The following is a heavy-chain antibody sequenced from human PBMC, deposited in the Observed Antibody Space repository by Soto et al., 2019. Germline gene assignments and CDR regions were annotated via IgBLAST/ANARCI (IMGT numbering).Heavy chain of an antibody. CDR1: GFTFSSYW. CDR3: AREQLQVVIPDY. J-gene: IGHJ4*02. V-gene: IGHV3-7*01. CDR2: IKQDGSEK. D-gene: IGHD6-13*01. Sequence: EVQLVESGGGLVQPGGSLRLSCAASGFTFSSYWMNWVRQAPGKWLEWVANIKQDGSEKYYVDSVKGRFTISIDNTKNSLYLQMNSLRAEDTAVYYCAREQLQVVIPDYWGQGTLVTVSS.